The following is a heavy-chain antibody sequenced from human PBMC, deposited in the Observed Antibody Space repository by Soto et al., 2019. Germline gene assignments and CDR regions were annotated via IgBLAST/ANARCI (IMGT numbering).Heavy chain of an antibody. CDR3: ARDGAEGSGSYYIDYYYGMDV. Sequence: GASVKVSCKASGYTFTGYYMHWVRQAPGQGLEWMGWINPNSGGTNYAQKFQGRVTITADESTSTAYMELSSLRSEDTAVYYCARDGAEGSGSYYIDYYYGMDVWGQGTTVTVSS. D-gene: IGHD3-10*01. J-gene: IGHJ6*02. CDR2: INPNSGGT. CDR1: GYTFTGYY. V-gene: IGHV1-2*02.